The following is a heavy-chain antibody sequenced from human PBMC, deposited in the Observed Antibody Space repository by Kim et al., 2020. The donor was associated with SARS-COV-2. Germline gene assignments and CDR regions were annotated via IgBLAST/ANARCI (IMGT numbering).Heavy chain of an antibody. V-gene: IGHV4-31*03. Sequence: SETLSLTCTVSGGSISSGGYYWSWIRQHPGKGLEWIGYIYYSGSTYYNPSLKSRVTISVDTSKNQFSLKLSSVTAADTAVYYCARVPGVAAAGTQLLFDYWGQGTLVTVSS. D-gene: IGHD6-13*01. J-gene: IGHJ4*02. CDR1: GGSISSGGYY. CDR3: ARVPGVAAAGTQLLFDY. CDR2: IYYSGST.